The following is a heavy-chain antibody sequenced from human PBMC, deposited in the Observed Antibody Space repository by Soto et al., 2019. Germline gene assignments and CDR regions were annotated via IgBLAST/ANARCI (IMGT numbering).Heavy chain of an antibody. J-gene: IGHJ4*02. Sequence: SLKISCKASGYSFAGYWITWVRQKPGKGLEWMGRIDPSDSQTYYSPSFRGHVTISVTKSITTVFLQWSSLRASDTAMYYCARQIYDSDTGPNFQYYFDSWGQGTPVTVSS. CDR3: ARQIYDSDTGPNFQYYFDS. CDR2: IDPSDSQT. CDR1: GYSFAGYW. V-gene: IGHV5-10-1*01. D-gene: IGHD3-22*01.